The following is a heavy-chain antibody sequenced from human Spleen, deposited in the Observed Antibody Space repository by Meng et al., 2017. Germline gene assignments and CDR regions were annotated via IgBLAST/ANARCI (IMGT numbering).Heavy chain of an antibody. CDR2: IWYDGSNK. V-gene: IGHV3-33*01. CDR3: ARTWVLDY. CDR1: GFTFSSYG. J-gene: IGHJ4*02. Sequence: GESLKISCAASGFTFSSYGMHWVRQAPGKGLEWVEVIWYDGSNKYYADSVKGRFTISRDNSKNTVFLQINSLRVEDTAVYYCARTWVLDYWGQGNLGTVSS. D-gene: IGHD7-27*01.